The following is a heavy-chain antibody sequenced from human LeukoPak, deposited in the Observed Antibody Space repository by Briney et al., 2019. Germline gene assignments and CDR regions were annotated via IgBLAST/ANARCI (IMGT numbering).Heavy chain of an antibody. Sequence: GGSLRLSCAASGFTFSSHGMNWVRQAPGKGLEWVSFISSSRSYIYYADSVKGRFTISRDNAKNSLYLQMNSLRAEDTAVYYCARDLWSGLTVDYWGQGTLVTVSS. CDR3: ARDLWSGLTVDY. V-gene: IGHV3-21*01. D-gene: IGHD3-10*02. CDR2: ISSSRSYI. J-gene: IGHJ4*02. CDR1: GFTFSSHG.